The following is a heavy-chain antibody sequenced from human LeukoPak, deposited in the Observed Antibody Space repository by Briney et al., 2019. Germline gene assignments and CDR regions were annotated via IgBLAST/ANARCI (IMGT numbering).Heavy chain of an antibody. CDR1: GGSISSYY. D-gene: IGHD3-10*01. CDR2: IYYSGST. V-gene: IGHV4-59*08. J-gene: IGHJ4*02. Sequence: SETLSLTCTVSGGSISSYYWSWIRQPPGKGLEWIGYIYYSGSTNYNPSLKSRVTILVDTSKNQFSLKLSSVTAADTAVYYCARHRRGPIGYYFDYWGQGTLVTVSS. CDR3: ARHRRGPIGYYFDY.